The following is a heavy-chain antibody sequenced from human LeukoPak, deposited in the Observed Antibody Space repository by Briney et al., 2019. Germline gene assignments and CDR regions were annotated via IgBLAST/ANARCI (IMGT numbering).Heavy chain of an antibody. Sequence: PSETLSLTCTVSGGSTSSSSYYWGWIRQPPGKGLEWIGSIYYSGSTYYNPSLKSRVTISVDTSKNQFSLKLSSVTAADTAVYYCARPYSSGWYHAFDIWGQGTMVTVSS. CDR2: IYYSGST. V-gene: IGHV4-39*07. CDR3: ARPYSSGWYHAFDI. D-gene: IGHD6-19*01. CDR1: GGSTSSSSYY. J-gene: IGHJ3*02.